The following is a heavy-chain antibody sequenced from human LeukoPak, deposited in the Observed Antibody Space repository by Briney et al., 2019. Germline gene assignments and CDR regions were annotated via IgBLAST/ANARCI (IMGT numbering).Heavy chain of an antibody. V-gene: IGHV4-39*07. CDR3: ARDGGGRGLGTGKLPG. D-gene: IGHD3-16*01. CDR1: GGSISTSSYY. CDR2: IFYSGST. Sequence: PSETLSLTCTVSGGSISTSSYYWGWVRQPPGKGLEWIGNIFYSGSTYYSPSLKSRVTISVDTSKNQFSLKLSSVTAADTAVYYCARDGGGRGLGTGKLPGWGQGTLVTVSS. J-gene: IGHJ4*02.